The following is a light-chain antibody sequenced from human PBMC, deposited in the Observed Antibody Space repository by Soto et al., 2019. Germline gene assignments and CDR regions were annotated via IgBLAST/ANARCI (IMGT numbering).Light chain of an antibody. CDR3: SSYTSSSTLYVV. Sequence: QSALTQPASVSGSPGQSITISCTGTSSDIGGYNYVSWYQQHPGKAPKLMIYEVSNRPSGVSNRFSGSKSGNTASLTISGLQAEDEGDYYCSSYTSSSTLYVVFGGGTQLTVL. CDR1: SSDIGGYNY. V-gene: IGLV2-14*01. CDR2: EVS. J-gene: IGLJ2*01.